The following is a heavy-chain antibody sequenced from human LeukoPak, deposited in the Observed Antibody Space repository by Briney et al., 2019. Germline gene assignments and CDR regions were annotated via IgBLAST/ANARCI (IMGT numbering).Heavy chain of an antibody. Sequence: PGGSLRLSCAASGFTFNNAWMSWVRQAPGKGLEWVSSISDSGGNLYYADSVKGRFTISRDNSKNTLYLQMNSLRAEDTAIYYCAKVFGLVDPFDSWGQGTLVIVSS. CDR1: GFTFNNAW. CDR3: AKVFGLVDPFDS. V-gene: IGHV3-23*01. J-gene: IGHJ5*01. D-gene: IGHD3-3*01. CDR2: ISDSGGNL.